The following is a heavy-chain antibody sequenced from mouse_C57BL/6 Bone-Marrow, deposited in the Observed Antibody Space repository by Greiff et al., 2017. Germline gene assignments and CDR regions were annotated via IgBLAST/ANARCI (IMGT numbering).Heavy chain of an antibody. CDR1: GYTFTNYW. V-gene: IGHV1-63*01. CDR2: IYPGGGYT. J-gene: IGHJ3*01. D-gene: IGHD1-1*01. Sequence: QVQLQQSGAELVRPGTSVKMSCKASGYTFTNYWIGWAKQRPGHGLEWIGDIYPGGGYTNYNEKFKGKATLTADKSSSTAYMQFSSLTSEDSAIYYCARDGSSYRFADWGQGTLVTVSA. CDR3: ARDGSSYRFAD.